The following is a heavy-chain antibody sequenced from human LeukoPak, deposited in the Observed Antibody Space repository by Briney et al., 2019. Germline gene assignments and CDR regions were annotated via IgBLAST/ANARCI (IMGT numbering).Heavy chain of an antibody. D-gene: IGHD2-2*01. V-gene: IGHV3-48*01. J-gene: IGHJ6*02. CDR3: AKDLVSIVVVPAAVLYYGMDV. CDR1: GFTLRTYG. Sequence: PGGSLRLSCVASGFTLRTYGMSWVRQSPGKGLEWISYISGSSDTLHYADSVKGRFTISRDNSKNTLYLQMNSLRAEDTAVYYCAKDLVSIVVVPAAVLYYGMDVWGQGTTVTVSS. CDR2: ISGSSDTL.